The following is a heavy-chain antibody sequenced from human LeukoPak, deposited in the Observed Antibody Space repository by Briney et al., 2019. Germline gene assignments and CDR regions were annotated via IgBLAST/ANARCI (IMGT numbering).Heavy chain of an antibody. CDR3: ARVTGLSGQVDY. D-gene: IGHD5/OR15-5a*01. V-gene: IGHV5-51*01. CDR2: IYPGDSDP. Sequence: GESLKISCKGSGNSFTNYWIAWVRQMPGKGLEWMGSIYPGDSDPRYSPSFQDQVTISADKSISTAYLQWSSLKASDTAMYYCARVTGLSGQVDYWGQGTLATVSS. J-gene: IGHJ4*02. CDR1: GNSFTNYW.